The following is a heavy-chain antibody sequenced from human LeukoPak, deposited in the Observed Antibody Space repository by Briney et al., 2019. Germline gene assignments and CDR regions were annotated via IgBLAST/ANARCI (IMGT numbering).Heavy chain of an antibody. Sequence: SETLSLTCTVSGGSISSGGYYWSWIRQHPGKGLEWIGYIYYSGSTYYNPSLKSRVTISVDTSKNQFSLKLSSVTAADTALYYCARGWDPNWFDPWGQGTLVTVSS. CDR2: IYYSGST. J-gene: IGHJ5*02. CDR3: ARGWDPNWFDP. CDR1: GGSISSGGYY. D-gene: IGHD1-26*01. V-gene: IGHV4-31*03.